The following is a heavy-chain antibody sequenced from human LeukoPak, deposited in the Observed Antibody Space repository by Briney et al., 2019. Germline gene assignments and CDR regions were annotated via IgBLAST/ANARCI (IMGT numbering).Heavy chain of an antibody. CDR2: INHSGST. CDR1: GGSFSGYY. J-gene: IGHJ4*02. CDR3: AREAGIAAAGTLTFFDY. Sequence: SETLSLTCAVYGGSFSGYYWSWIRQPPGKGLEWIGEINHSGSTNYNPSLKSRVTISVDTSKNQSSLKLSSVTAADTAVYYCAREAGIAAAGTLTFFDYWGQGTLVTVSS. V-gene: IGHV4-34*01. D-gene: IGHD6-13*01.